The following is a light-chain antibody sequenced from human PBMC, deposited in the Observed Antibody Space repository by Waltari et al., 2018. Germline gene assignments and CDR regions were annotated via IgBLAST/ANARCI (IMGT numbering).Light chain of an antibody. Sequence: DIQLTQSPSTLSASVGDRVTITSRASHGIRSWLSWYQQKPGKAPNLLIYKASTLEGGVPSRFSGSGSGTEFTLSSSSLQPDDFATYYCQQYNSSPWMFGQGTRVEIK. CDR3: QQYNSSPWM. CDR1: HGIRSW. CDR2: KAS. V-gene: IGKV1-5*03. J-gene: IGKJ1*01.